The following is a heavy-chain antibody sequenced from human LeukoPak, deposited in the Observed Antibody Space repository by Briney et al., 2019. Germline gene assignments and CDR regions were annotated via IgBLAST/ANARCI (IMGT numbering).Heavy chain of an antibody. J-gene: IGHJ4*02. CDR1: GFTYSRYC. Sequence: GGSLTLSCAASGFTYSRYCMHWLRQATGKGVVGVSRINSEGSSTSYADSVKGRFTISRDNAKNTLYLQMNSLRAEDTAVYYCARGAIYTNSSGYRLDYWGQGTLVTVSS. V-gene: IGHV3-74*01. CDR3: ARGAIYTNSSGYRLDY. CDR2: INSEGSST. D-gene: IGHD3-22*01.